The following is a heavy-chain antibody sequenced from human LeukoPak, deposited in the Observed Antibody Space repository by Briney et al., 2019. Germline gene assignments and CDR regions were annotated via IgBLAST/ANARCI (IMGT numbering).Heavy chain of an antibody. Sequence: GGSLRLSCAASGFTFSSYAMSWVRQAPGKGLEWVSAISGSGGSTSYAQKFQGRVTMTRDTSTSTVYMELSSLRSEDTAVYYCARDSEGGSFGSDYWGQGTLVTVSS. CDR3: ARDSEGGSFGSDY. CDR2: ISGSGGST. V-gene: IGHV3-23*01. J-gene: IGHJ4*02. CDR1: GFTFSSYA. D-gene: IGHD3-10*01.